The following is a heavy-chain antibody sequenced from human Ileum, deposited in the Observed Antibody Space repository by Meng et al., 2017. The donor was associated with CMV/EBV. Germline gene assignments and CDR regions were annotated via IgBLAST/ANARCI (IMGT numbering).Heavy chain of an antibody. Sequence: ASRFIFNTYWLHWVRQAPGKGLVWVSRINGDGRTTTYADSVKGRFTISRDNAKNTLYLQMNSLRDEDTAVYYCARGPGTNAFYVGDYWGQGALVTVSS. CDR3: ARGPGTNAFYVGDY. J-gene: IGHJ4*02. CDR2: INGDGRTT. D-gene: IGHD3-10*02. V-gene: IGHV3-74*01. CDR1: RFIFNTYW.